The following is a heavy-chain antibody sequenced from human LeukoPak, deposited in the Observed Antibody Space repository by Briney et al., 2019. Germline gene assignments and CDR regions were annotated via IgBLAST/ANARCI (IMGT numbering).Heavy chain of an antibody. V-gene: IGHV3-74*01. D-gene: IGHD5-24*01. Sequence: GGSLRLSCAASEFTFSGYWMHWVRQAPGKGPVWVSRINIDESVTTYADSVRGRSITRRDTAKHTVYLQMNSLTADDTVGYYCARRRDCNNRGVYYWGQRTLVTVSS. CDR2: INIDESVT. CDR1: EFTFSGYW. J-gene: IGHJ4*02. CDR3: ARRRDCNNRGVYY.